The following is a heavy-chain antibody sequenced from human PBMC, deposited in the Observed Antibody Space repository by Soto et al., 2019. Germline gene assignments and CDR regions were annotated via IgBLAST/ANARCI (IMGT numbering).Heavy chain of an antibody. CDR3: ATESWYQFRS. CDR2: ISQSGDAQ. D-gene: IGHD6-13*01. J-gene: IGHJ4*02. V-gene: IGHV3-11*01. Sequence: QVQLVESGGDLVTPGGSLRLSCAGSGFTFSAYYMAWIRQSPGKGLEWISSISQSGDAQFYTGSVKGRFTISRDNANNSVYLEMNSLRAEDMAVYYCATESWYQFRSGGQGALVSVSS. CDR1: GFTFSAYY.